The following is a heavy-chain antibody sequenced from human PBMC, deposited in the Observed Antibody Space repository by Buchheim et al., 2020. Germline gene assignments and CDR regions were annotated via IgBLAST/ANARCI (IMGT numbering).Heavy chain of an antibody. CDR3: AREVVGYGDPGNWFDP. CDR1: GCSISSYY. CDR2: IYYSGST. Sequence: QVQLQESGPGLVKPSETLSLTCTVSGCSISSYYWSWIRQPPGKGLEWIGYIYYSGSTNYNPSLKSRVTISVDTSTNQFSLKLSAETAADTAVYYCAREVVGYGDPGNWFDPWGQGTL. J-gene: IGHJ5*02. D-gene: IGHD4-17*01. V-gene: IGHV4-59*01.